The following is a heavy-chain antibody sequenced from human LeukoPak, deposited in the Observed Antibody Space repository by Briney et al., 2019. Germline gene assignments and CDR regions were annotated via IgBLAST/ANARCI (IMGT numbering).Heavy chain of an antibody. CDR2: IYYRGNT. V-gene: IGHV4-39*07. Sequence: SETLSLTCTVSGGSISTSSYFWGWIRQPPGKGLEWIGSIYYRGNTYFNSSLKSRVTMSVDTSKNQFSLKLTSVTAADTAVYYCARDTVTNPGFDPWGQGTLVIVSS. CDR1: GGSISTSSYF. J-gene: IGHJ5*02. CDR3: ARDTVTNPGFDP. D-gene: IGHD4-17*01.